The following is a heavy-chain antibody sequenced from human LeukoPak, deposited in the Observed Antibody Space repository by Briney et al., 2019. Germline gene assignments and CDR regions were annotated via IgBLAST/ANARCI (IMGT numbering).Heavy chain of an antibody. V-gene: IGHV4-31*03. CDR2: IYSSGST. CDR1: GGSISSGGYY. CDR3: ARVEVTGTSYYFDY. D-gene: IGHD2-21*02. J-gene: IGHJ4*02. Sequence: PSQTLSLTCTVSGGSISSGGYYWSWIRQHPGKGLEWIGNIYSSGSTYYNPSLKSRVTISVDTSKNQFSLKLNSVTAADTAVYYCARVEVTGTSYYFDYWGQGTLVTVSS.